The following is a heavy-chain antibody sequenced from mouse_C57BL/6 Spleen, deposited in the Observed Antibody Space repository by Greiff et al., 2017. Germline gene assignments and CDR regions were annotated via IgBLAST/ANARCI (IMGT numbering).Heavy chain of an antibody. CDR2: IYPGSGST. V-gene: IGHV1-55*01. Sequence: QVQLQQPGAELVKPGASVKMSCKASGYTFTSYWITWVKQRPGQGLEWIGDIYPGSGSTNYNEKFKSKATLTVDTSSSTAYMQLSSLTSEDSAVYYCARQDYDYGDYCAMDYWGQGTSVTVSS. J-gene: IGHJ4*01. CDR1: GYTFTSYW. D-gene: IGHD2-4*01. CDR3: ARQDYDYGDYCAMDY.